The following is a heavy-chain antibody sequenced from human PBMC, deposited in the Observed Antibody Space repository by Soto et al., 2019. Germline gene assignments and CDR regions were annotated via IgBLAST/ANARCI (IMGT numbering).Heavy chain of an antibody. CDR2: ISGSGTTI. CDR3: ASFSRMTDGYY. D-gene: IGHD3-22*01. CDR1: GFIFSSYA. V-gene: IGHV3-48*01. Sequence: GGSLRLSCAPSGFIFSSYAINWVRQAPGKGLEWVSYISGSGTTIYYADSVKGRFTISRDYAKNSLYLQMNSLRAEDTAVYYCASFSRMTDGYYWGQGTLVTVSS. J-gene: IGHJ4*02.